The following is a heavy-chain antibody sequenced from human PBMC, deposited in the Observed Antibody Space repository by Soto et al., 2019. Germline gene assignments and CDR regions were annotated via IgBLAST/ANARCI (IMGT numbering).Heavy chain of an antibody. V-gene: IGHV4-39*01. J-gene: IGHJ5*02. CDR1: GGSITGRPYY. Sequence: PSETLSLTCSVSGGSITGRPYYWGWIRQPPGKGLEWIGSIFYSGSTYYNPSLMSRVTISVDTTKNQFSLKLNSVTAADTAVHYCARHFSSGWDWFDPWGQGTPVTVSS. D-gene: IGHD6-19*01. CDR2: IFYSGST. CDR3: ARHFSSGWDWFDP.